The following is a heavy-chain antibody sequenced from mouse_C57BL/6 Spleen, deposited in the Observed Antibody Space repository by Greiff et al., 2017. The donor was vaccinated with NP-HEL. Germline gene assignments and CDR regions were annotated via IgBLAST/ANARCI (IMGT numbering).Heavy chain of an antibody. Sequence: QVQLQQPGAELVKPGASVKMSCKASGYTFTSYWITWVKQRPGQGLEWIGDIYPGSGSTNYNEKFKSKATLTVDTSSSTAYMQLSSLTSEDSAVYYCARSPANWDVGDYWGQGTTLTVSS. CDR3: ARSPANWDVGDY. D-gene: IGHD4-1*01. V-gene: IGHV1-55*01. CDR2: IYPGSGST. CDR1: GYTFTSYW. J-gene: IGHJ2*01.